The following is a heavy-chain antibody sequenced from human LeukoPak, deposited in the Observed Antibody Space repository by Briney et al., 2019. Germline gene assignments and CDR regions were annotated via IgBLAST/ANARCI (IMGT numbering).Heavy chain of an antibody. J-gene: IGHJ3*02. CDR3: ARKSSSWSLGAFDS. Sequence: SETLSLTCTVSGGSISSSSYYWGWIRQPPGKGLEWIGSIYYRGTTYYNPSLKSRVTISVDTSENQFSLKLSSMTAADTAVYYCARKSSSWSLGAFDSWGQGTMVTVSS. D-gene: IGHD6-13*01. CDR2: IYYRGTT. CDR1: GGSISSSSYY. V-gene: IGHV4-39*07.